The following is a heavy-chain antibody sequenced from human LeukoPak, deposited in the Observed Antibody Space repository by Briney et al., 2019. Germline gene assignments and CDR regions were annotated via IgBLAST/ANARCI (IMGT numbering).Heavy chain of an antibody. CDR3: ARGDYHYYYMDV. J-gene: IGHJ6*03. CDR1: GFTLSSYS. Sequence: GGSLRLSCAASGFTLSSYSMNWVRQAPGKGLEWVSYISSSSTTIYYADSVKGRFTISRDNAKNSLYLQMNSLRAEDTAVYYCARGDYHYYYMDVWGKGTTVTVSS. CDR2: ISSSSTTI. V-gene: IGHV3-48*01.